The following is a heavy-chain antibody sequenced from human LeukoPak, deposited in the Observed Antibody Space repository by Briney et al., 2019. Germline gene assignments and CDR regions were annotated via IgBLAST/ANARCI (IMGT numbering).Heavy chain of an antibody. CDR3: AKGDSSSWYGEGSFDY. J-gene: IGHJ4*02. CDR1: GFTFDDYA. CDR2: ISWNRGSK. V-gene: IGHV3-9*01. Sequence: GGSLRLSCAASGFTFDDYAMHWVRQAPGKGLEWVSGISWNRGSKGYADSVKGRFTISRDNAKNSLYLQMNSLRAEDTALYYCAKGDSSSWYGEGSFDYWGQGTLVTVSS. D-gene: IGHD6-13*01.